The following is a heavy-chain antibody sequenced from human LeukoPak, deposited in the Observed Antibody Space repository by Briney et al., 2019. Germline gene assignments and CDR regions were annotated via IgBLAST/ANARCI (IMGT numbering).Heavy chain of an antibody. J-gene: IGHJ4*02. CDR1: GYTFTSYG. Sequence: ASVKVSRKASGYTFTSYGISWVRQAPGQGLEWMGWISAYNGNTNYAQKLQGRVTMTTDASTSTAYMELRSLRSDDTAVFYCAREYTIFGVVIPLDYGGQGTLVTVSS. V-gene: IGHV1-18*01. D-gene: IGHD3-3*01. CDR3: AREYTIFGVVIPLDY. CDR2: ISAYNGNT.